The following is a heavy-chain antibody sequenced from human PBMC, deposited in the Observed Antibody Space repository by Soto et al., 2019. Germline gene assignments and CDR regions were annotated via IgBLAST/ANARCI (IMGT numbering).Heavy chain of an antibody. CDR3: ARERVGAMVD. V-gene: IGHV1-8*01. D-gene: IGHD1-26*01. Sequence: QVQLVQSGAEVKKPGASVKVSCKASGYTFTSYDINWVRQATGQGLEWMGWMNPNSGNTAYAQKFQGRVTMTRNTAITTAYMELSSRRCEDTDVYYCARERVGAMVDWGQGTLVTVSS. J-gene: IGHJ4*02. CDR2: MNPNSGNT. CDR1: GYTFTSYD.